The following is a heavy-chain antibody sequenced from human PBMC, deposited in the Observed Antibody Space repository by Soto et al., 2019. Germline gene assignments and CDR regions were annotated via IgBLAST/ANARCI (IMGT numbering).Heavy chain of an antibody. J-gene: IGHJ6*02. Sequence: PSQTLSLTCAISGDSVSSNSAAWNWIRQSPSRGLEWLGRTYYRSKWYNDYAVSVKSRITINPDTSKNQFSLQLNSVTPEDTAVYYCARVGAEGKLAVAAYYYYGMDVWGQGTTATV. D-gene: IGHD6-19*01. CDR2: TYYRSKWYN. CDR3: ARVGAEGKLAVAAYYYYGMDV. V-gene: IGHV6-1*01. CDR1: GDSVSSNSAA.